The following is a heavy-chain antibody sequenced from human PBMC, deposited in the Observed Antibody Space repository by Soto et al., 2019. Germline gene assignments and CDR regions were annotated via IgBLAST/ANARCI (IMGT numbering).Heavy chain of an antibody. J-gene: IGHJ5*02. D-gene: IGHD3-10*01. CDR3: ADSPDRGKYYRFDQ. CDR1: GITLKKYA. CDR2: ISGSGDNT. V-gene: IGHV3-23*04. Sequence: EAQLVESGGGLVQPGGSLKLSCAASGITLKKYAMTWVRQAPGKGLEWVSGISGSGDNTFYADSVEGRVTISRDNSKNILLQKMGKGSDDETSDYFCADSPDRGKYYRFDQWGQGTPVTVSS.